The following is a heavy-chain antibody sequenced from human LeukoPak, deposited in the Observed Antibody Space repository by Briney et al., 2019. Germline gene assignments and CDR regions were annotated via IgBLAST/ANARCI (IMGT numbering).Heavy chain of an antibody. CDR1: GFTFSSYC. V-gene: IGHV3-23*01. J-gene: IGHJ4*02. CDR2: LSRSGGDT. CDR3: AKRSDYGGNSNYFDF. Sequence: GGSLRLSCAASGFTFSSYCMSWVRQAPGKGLEWVSALSRSGGDTYYADSVKGRFTISRDNSKNTLYLQMNSLRAEDTAVYYCAKRSDYGGNSNYFDFWGQGTLVTVSS. D-gene: IGHD4-23*01.